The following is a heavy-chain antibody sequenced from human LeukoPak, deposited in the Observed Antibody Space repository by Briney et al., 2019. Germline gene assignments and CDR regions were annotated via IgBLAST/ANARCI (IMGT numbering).Heavy chain of an antibody. CDR3: ATPGLARAY. V-gene: IGHV4-39*01. Sequence: SETLSLTCTVSGGSISSSSYYWGWIRQPPGKGLEWIGSIYYNGNTYYNASLKSRITISGDTSKNQFSLILTSVTAADTAVYYCATPGLARAYWGQGTLVTVSS. J-gene: IGHJ4*02. CDR2: IYYNGNT. CDR1: GGSISSSSYY.